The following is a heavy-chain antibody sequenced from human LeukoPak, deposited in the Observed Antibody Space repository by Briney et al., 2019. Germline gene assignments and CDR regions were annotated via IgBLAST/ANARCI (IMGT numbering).Heavy chain of an antibody. CDR2: IYYSGST. D-gene: IGHD6-13*01. CDR1: GGSISSSSYY. CDR3: ARDTMQQLVPDY. J-gene: IGHJ4*02. Sequence: SETLSLTCTVSGGSISSSSYYWGWIRQPPGKGLEWIGSIYYSGSTYYNPSLKSRLTISVDTSRNQFSLKLSSVIAADTAIYYCARDTMQQLVPDYWGQGALVTVSS. V-gene: IGHV4-39*07.